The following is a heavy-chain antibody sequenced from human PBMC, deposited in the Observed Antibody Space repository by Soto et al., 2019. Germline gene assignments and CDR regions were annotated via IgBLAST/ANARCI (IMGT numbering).Heavy chain of an antibody. D-gene: IGHD2-2*01. CDR3: ATHGWYCSSTSCYEIAKLSMSMDV. J-gene: IGHJ6*02. Sequence: PGESLKISCQGSGYSFTSYWISWVRQMPGKGLEWMGRIDPSDSYTNYSPSFQGHVTISADKSISTAYLQWSSLKASDTAMYYCATHGWYCSSTSCYEIAKLSMSMDVWGQGTTVTVSS. CDR1: GYSFTSYW. CDR2: IDPSDSYT. V-gene: IGHV5-10-1*01.